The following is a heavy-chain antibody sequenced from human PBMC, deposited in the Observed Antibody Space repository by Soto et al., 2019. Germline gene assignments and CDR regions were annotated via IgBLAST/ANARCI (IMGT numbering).Heavy chain of an antibody. J-gene: IGHJ4*02. CDR2: ISYDGSNK. CDR3: GRCSSTSCHLGSDY. V-gene: IGHV3-30-3*01. CDR1: GFTFSSYA. Sequence: QVQLVESGGGVVQPGRSLRLSCAASGFTFSSYAMHWVRQAPGKGLEWVALISYDGSNKYYADSVKGRFTISRDNSKNPLYLPMNSLRAEDTAVYYCGRCSSTSCHLGSDYWGQGTLVTVSS. D-gene: IGHD2-2*01.